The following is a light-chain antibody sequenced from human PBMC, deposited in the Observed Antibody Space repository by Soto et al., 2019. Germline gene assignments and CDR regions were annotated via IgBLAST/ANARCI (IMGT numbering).Light chain of an antibody. V-gene: IGKV3-15*01. CDR1: QSVNTN. Sequence: EIVMTQSPAILSVSPGERATLSCRASQSVNTNLAWYQQKPGQAPRLLIYGASTRATGIPARFSGSGSGTEFTLTINSLQSEDFAIYYCQQYNNWPGTFGQGTKVDIK. CDR2: GAS. CDR3: QQYNNWPGT. J-gene: IGKJ1*01.